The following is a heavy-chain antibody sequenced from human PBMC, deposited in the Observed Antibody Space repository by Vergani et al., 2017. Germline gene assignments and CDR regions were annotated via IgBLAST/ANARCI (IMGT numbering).Heavy chain of an antibody. Sequence: QLQLQESGPGLVKPSETLSLTCTVSGGSISSSSYYWGWIRQPPGKGLEWIGSIYYSGSTYYNPSLKSRVTISVDTSKNQFSLKLSSVTAADTAVYYCARQVVPGRSMDVWGQGTTVTVSS. CDR1: GGSISSSSYY. CDR3: ARQVVPGRSMDV. CDR2: IYYSGST. V-gene: IGHV4-39*01. J-gene: IGHJ6*02. D-gene: IGHD2-2*01.